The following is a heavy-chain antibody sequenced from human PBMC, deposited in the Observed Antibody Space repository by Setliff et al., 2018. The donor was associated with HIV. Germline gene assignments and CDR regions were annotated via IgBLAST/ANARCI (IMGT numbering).Heavy chain of an antibody. D-gene: IGHD6-19*01. CDR3: ASGREAVAGALHFDY. CDR1: GDSISSGSYY. J-gene: IGHJ4*02. Sequence: LTCSVSGDSISSGSYYWSWIRQPPGKGLEWIGYIYTNGSTNYNPSLKSRVTISVDTSKNQFSLKLDSVTAADTAVYYCASGREAVAGALHFDYWGQGPLVTVSS. CDR2: IYTNGST. V-gene: IGHV4-61*09.